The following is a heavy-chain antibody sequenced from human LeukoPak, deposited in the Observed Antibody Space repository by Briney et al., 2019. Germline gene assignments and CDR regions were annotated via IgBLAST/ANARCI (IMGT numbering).Heavy chain of an antibody. CDR2: IYYSGST. CDR3: ARRQQQTLFDYMDV. Sequence: SEALSLTLTGSGGSISSSSYYWGWTRHPPGKGLERIGSIYYSGSTYYNPSLKSRVTISVDTSKNQFSLKLSSVTAADTAMYYCARRQQQTLFDYMDVWGKATTVTVS. J-gene: IGHJ6*03. V-gene: IGHV4-39*01. D-gene: IGHD6-13*01. CDR1: GGSISSSSYY.